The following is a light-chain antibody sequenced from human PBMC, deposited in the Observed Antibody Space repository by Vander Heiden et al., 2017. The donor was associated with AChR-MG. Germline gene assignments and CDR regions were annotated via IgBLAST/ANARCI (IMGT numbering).Light chain of an antibody. CDR2: GNN. V-gene: IGLV1-40*01. CDR1: SSNIGAGYD. CDR3: QSYDSSLSGSV. Sequence: QSVPTQPPSVSGAPGQRVTISCTGSSSNIGAGYDVHWYQHLPGTAPKLLIYGNNNRPSGVPDRFSGSKSGTSASLAITGLQAEDEADYYCQSYDSSLSGSVFGGGTKLTVL. J-gene: IGLJ2*01.